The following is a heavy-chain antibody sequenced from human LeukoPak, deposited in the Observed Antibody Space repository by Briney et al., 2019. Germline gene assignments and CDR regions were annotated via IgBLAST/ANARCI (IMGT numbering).Heavy chain of an antibody. D-gene: IGHD6-13*01. V-gene: IGHV3-74*01. J-gene: IGHJ6*03. CDR2: INSDGSST. CDR3: ARDPRGSSSWYAWTWYYYYMDV. CDR1: GFTFSSYW. Sequence: PGGSLRLSCAASGFTFSSYWMHWVRQAPGKGLVWVPRINSDGSSTSYADSVKGRFTISRDNSKNALYLQMNSLRAEDTAVYYCARDPRGSSSWYAWTWYYYYMDVWGKGTTVTVSS.